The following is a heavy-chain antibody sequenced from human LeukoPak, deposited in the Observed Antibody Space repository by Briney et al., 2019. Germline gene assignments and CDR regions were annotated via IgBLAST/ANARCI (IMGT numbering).Heavy chain of an antibody. CDR2: ISADNGNT. J-gene: IGHJ4*02. Sequence: ASVKVSCKASGYTLTSFGISWVRQAPGQGLEWMGWISADNGNTNYAQKLQGRVTLTTDTSTSTAYMELRSLRSDDTAVYYCVRGGPCVYTSNRCPFDIWGQGALVTVSS. CDR1: GYTLTSFG. V-gene: IGHV1-18*01. D-gene: IGHD6-13*01. CDR3: VRGGPCVYTSNRCPFDI.